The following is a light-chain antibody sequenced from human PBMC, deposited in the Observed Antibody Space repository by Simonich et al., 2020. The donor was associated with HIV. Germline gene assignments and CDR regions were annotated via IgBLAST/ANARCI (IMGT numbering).Light chain of an antibody. CDR1: QSVSSY. J-gene: IGKJ2*01. Sequence: EIVLTQSPATLSLSPGERATLSSRASQSVSSYLAWYQQKPGQAPRLLIYDASNRATGIPARFSGSGSGTDFTLTISSLEPEDFATYYCQQFNSYPYTFGHGTKLEIK. CDR2: DAS. V-gene: IGKV3-11*01. CDR3: QQFNSYPYT.